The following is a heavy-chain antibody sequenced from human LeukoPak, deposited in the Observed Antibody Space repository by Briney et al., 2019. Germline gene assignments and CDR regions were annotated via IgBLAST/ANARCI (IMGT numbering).Heavy chain of an antibody. CDR2: ISSSSSTI. V-gene: IGHV3-48*02. D-gene: IGHD6-13*01. J-gene: IGHJ6*02. CDR1: GFTFSSYS. Sequence: GGSLRLSCAASGFTFSSYSMNWVRQAPGKGLEWVSYISSSSSTIYYADSVKGRFTISRDNAKNSLYLQMNSLRDEDTAVYYCARGEAGRYYYGMDVWGQGTTVTVSS. CDR3: ARGEAGRYYYGMDV.